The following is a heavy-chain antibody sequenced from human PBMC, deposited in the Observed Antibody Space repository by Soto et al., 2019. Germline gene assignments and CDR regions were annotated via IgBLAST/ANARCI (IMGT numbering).Heavy chain of an antibody. J-gene: IGHJ3*02. CDR1: GGSFSGYY. Sequence: QVQLQQWGAGLLKPSETLSLTCAVYGGSFSGYYWSWIRQPPGKGLEWIGEINHSGSTNYNPSLKSRVTISVDTFKNQFSLKLSSVTAADTALYYCARVIRQQWPHLAARERYDAFDIWVQGTMVTVSS. D-gene: IGHD6-19*01. CDR3: ARVIRQQWPHLAARERYDAFDI. CDR2: INHSGST. V-gene: IGHV4-34*01.